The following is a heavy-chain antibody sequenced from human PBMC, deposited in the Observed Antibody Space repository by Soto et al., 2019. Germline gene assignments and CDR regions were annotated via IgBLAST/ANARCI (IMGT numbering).Heavy chain of an antibody. CDR1: GDSVSSKTAT. D-gene: IGHD6-19*01. Sequence: QVQLQQSGPGLVKPSQTLSLICGISGDSVSSKTATWNWIRQSPSRGLEWLGRTYYRSKWYNDYAVSMKGRIAITPDPSKNQLSLQLNSVAPEDTAVYFCARDGSGFHWYFDFWGRGTLVTVSS. CDR3: ARDGSGFHWYFDF. J-gene: IGHJ2*01. V-gene: IGHV6-1*01. CDR2: TYYRSKWYN.